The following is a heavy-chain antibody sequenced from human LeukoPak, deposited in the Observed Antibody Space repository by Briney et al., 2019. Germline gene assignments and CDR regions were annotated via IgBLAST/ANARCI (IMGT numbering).Heavy chain of an antibody. D-gene: IGHD1-14*01. V-gene: IGHV7-4-1*02. Sequence: ASVKVSCEASGYTFTTYAMNWVRQAPGQGLEWMGWIDTNTGNPTYAQGFTGRFVFSLDTSVSTAYLQISSLKAEDTGVYFCTRGHTGGYSRNEYWGQGTLVTVSS. CDR3: TRGHTGGYSRNEY. CDR1: GYTFTTYA. J-gene: IGHJ4*02. CDR2: IDTNTGNP.